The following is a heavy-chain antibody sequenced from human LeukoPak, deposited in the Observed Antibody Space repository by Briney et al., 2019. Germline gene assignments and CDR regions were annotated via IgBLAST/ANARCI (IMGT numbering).Heavy chain of an antibody. CDR2: IYSGGST. V-gene: IGHV3-66*01. CDR3: ARDGVRAYCGGDCMDV. J-gene: IGHJ6*03. Sequence: GGSLRLSCAASGFTVSSNYMSWVRQAPGKGLEWVSVIYSGGSTYYADSVKGRFTISRDNSKNTLYLQMNSLRAEDTAVYYCARDGVRAYCGGDCMDVWGKGTTVTISS. CDR1: GFTVSSNY. D-gene: IGHD2-21*01.